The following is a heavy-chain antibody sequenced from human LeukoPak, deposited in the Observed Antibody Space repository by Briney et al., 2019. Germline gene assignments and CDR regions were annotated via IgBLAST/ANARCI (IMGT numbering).Heavy chain of an antibody. Sequence: PSETLSLTCTLSGASFRSGGQYWGWIRQTPGKGLEWIGDISYNGRTNYNPSLKSRVTISLDTSRSQFSLRLSSVTAPDTGAYYCARIFDVWGRGTLVTVSS. CDR3: ARIFDV. J-gene: IGHJ4*02. V-gene: IGHV4-61*08. CDR2: ISYNGRT. CDR1: GASFRSGGQY.